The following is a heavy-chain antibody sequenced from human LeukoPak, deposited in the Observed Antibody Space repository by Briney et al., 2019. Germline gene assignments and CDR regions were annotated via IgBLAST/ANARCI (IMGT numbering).Heavy chain of an antibody. CDR2: IKEDGSEK. J-gene: IGHJ4*02. V-gene: IGHV3-7*01. CDR1: GFTFSSYW. CDR3: VRGLLEWLRLETYYFDY. D-gene: IGHD3-3*01. Sequence: PGGSLRLSCAAYGFTFSSYWMTWVRQAPGKGLEWVANIKEDGSEKYYVDSVRGRFTISRDNAKYSLYLHMNSLGAEDTAVYYCVRGLLEWLRLETYYFDYWGQGTLVTVSS.